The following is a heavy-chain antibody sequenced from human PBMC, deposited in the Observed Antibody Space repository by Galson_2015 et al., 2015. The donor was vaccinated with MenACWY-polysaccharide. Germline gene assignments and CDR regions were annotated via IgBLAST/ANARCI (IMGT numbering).Heavy chain of an antibody. J-gene: IGHJ4*02. CDR3: AKSMGYGGNSGLGDY. CDR1: GVTFSSYA. V-gene: IGHV3-23*01. D-gene: IGHD4-23*01. Sequence: SLRLSCAAYGVTFSSYARSWVRQAPGKGREWVSSTSAIGSSTYYADSVKGRFTISRDNSKNTVYLQMSGLRAEDTAVFYCAKSMGYGGNSGLGDYWGQGTLVTVSS. CDR2: TSAIGSST.